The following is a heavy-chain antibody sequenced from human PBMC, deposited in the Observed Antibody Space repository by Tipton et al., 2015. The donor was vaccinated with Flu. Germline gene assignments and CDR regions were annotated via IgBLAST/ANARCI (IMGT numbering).Heavy chain of an antibody. D-gene: IGHD3-10*02. V-gene: IGHV4-59*05. CDR2: ISYSGTT. CDR3: ARLSYYDVDLKNFYFDY. Sequence: GLVKPSETLSLTCSVSGGSINNYYWSWIRQPPGKGLEWIGGISYSGTTYYNPSLKSRVTISVDTSKSQFSLMLRSVTAADTAVYYCARLSYYDVDLKNFYFDYWGQGALVTVSS. CDR1: GGSINNYY. J-gene: IGHJ4*02.